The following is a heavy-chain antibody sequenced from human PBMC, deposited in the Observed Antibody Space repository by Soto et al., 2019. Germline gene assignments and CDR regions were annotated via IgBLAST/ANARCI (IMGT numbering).Heavy chain of an antibody. D-gene: IGHD4-17*01. CDR2: IYYSGST. J-gene: IGHJ3*02. CDR3: ANDYGDYRNDAFDI. Sequence: SETLSLTCTVSGGSISSSSYYWGWIRQPPGKGLEWIGSIYYSGSTYYNPSLKSRVTISLDRSKNQFTLNLSSMTAADAGVYYCANDYGDYRNDAFDIWSPGSRVTVSS. CDR1: GGSISSSSYY. V-gene: IGHV4-39*01.